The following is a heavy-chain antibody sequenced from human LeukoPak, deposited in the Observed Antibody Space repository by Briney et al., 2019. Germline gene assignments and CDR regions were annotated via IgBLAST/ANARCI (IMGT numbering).Heavy chain of an antibody. D-gene: IGHD3-22*01. CDR1: GLPFSTYW. Sequence: GGSLRLSRAVSGLPFSTYWMTWVPPAPGKGMEWVANIKHDGSEKYYVDSVKGRFTISRDNAKNSLYLQMNSLRAEDTAVYFCARPSFSSGSYFDYWGQGTLVTVSS. J-gene: IGHJ4*02. CDR3: ARPSFSSGSYFDY. V-gene: IGHV3-7*01. CDR2: IKHDGSEK.